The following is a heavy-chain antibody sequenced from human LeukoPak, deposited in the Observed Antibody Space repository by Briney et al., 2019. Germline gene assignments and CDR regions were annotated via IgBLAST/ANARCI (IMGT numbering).Heavy chain of an antibody. J-gene: IGHJ3*02. CDR3: AREALEVTTTDAFDI. V-gene: IGHV3-74*01. CDR1: GFTFSSYW. CDR2: INSDGSST. D-gene: IGHD4-17*01. Sequence: PGGSLRLSCAASGFTFSSYWMHWVRQAPGKGLVWVSRINSDGSSTSYADSVKGRFTISRDNAKNSLYLQMNSLRAEDTAVYYCAREALEVTTTDAFDIWGQGTMVTVSS.